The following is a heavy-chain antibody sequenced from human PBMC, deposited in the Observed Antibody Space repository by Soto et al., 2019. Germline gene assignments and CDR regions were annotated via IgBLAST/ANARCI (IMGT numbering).Heavy chain of an antibody. Sequence: EVQLVQSGGGLVQPGGSLRLSCAASGFTLSNYWIHWVRQAPGKGLMWVSRINPDGTLTAYADSVEGRFTISRDDAKNPLYIQMNSLRVDDTAVYYCALTTRTWDAMDVWGQGTTVTVSS. J-gene: IGHJ6*02. CDR1: GFTLSNYW. CDR2: INPDGTLT. D-gene: IGHD1-1*01. CDR3: ALTTRTWDAMDV. V-gene: IGHV3-74*01.